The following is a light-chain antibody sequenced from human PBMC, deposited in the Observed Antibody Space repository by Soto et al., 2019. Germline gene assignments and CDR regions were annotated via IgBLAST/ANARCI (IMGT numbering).Light chain of an antibody. CDR3: SSYTSSSTVV. CDR2: DVS. Sequence: QSALTHPASVSGSPGQSITISCTGTSSDVGGYNYVSWYQQHPGKAPKLMIYDVSNRPSGVSNRFSGSKSVNTASLTISGLQAEDEADYYCSSYTSSSTVVFGGGTKLTVL. V-gene: IGLV2-14*01. CDR1: SSDVGGYNY. J-gene: IGLJ2*01.